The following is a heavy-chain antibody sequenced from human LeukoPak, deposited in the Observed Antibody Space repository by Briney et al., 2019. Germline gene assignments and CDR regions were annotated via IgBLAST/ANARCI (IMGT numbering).Heavy chain of an antibody. CDR3: ARGTRGSYSSIHD. CDR2: INPNSGGT. D-gene: IGHD1-26*01. V-gene: IGHV1-2*02. Sequence: ASVKVSCKASGYTFSDYYIHWVRQAPGQGLEWVGWINPNSGGTDSAQKLQGRVTMTRDTSISATYMELRTLTSDDTAVYYCARGTRGSYSSIHDWGQGTLVTVSS. J-gene: IGHJ4*02. CDR1: GYTFSDYY.